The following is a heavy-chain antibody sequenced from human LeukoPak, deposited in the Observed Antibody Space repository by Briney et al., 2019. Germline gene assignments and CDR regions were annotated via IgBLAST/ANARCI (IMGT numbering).Heavy chain of an antibody. D-gene: IGHD3-9*01. Sequence: PGGSLRLSCAASGFTFSSFGMHWARQAPGKGLEWVAVITYDGSKKYYADSAKGRFTISRDNSKNTLYLQMDSLRTEDTAVYYCARGLDYDILTFWGQGTLVTVSS. V-gene: IGHV3-30-3*01. CDR2: ITYDGSKK. CDR1: GFTFSSFG. CDR3: ARGLDYDILTF. J-gene: IGHJ4*02.